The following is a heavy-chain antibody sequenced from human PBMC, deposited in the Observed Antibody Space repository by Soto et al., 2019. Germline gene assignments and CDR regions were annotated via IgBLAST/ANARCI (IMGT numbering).Heavy chain of an antibody. J-gene: IGHJ4*02. CDR3: ARDGPGLDY. CDR1: GFTFSSYG. CDR2: IWYDGSNK. V-gene: IGHV3-33*01. Sequence: QVQLVESGGGVVQPGRSLRLSCAASGFTFSSYGMHWVRQAPGKGLEWVAVIWYDGSNKYYADSVKGRFTISRDNSKNTLYLQMNSLGAEGTAVYYCARDGPGLDYWGQGTLVTVSS.